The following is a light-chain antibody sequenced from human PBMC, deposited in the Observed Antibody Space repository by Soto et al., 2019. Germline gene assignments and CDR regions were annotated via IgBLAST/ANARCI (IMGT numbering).Light chain of an antibody. CDR1: KNIITW. V-gene: IGKV1-39*01. Sequence: RVSIPGPASKNIITWVAGYQQNPAKAPKLLIYDASSLESGVPSRFIGSRSGTDFTLTISSRQPEDFATYYCQQSYSTPITFGQGTRLEI. CDR3: QQSYSTPIT. CDR2: DAS. J-gene: IGKJ5*01.